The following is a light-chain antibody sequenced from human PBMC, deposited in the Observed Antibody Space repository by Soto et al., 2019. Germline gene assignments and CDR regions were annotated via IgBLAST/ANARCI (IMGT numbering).Light chain of an antibody. CDR2: SAS. CDR1: QSLTSDY. V-gene: IGKV3-20*01. Sequence: EVVLTKSPGPLSLSPGERATLSCRPSQSLTSDYLAWYQQKPGHTLKLLIHSASCRATGIPYGCSGSGSGTDLTITINAQDPEDSSGKYCQHSGNTFGQGTKVDIK. CDR3: QHSGNT. J-gene: IGKJ1*01.